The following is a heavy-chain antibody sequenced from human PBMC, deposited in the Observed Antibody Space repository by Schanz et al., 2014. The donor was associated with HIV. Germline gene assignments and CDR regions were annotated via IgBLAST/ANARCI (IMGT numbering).Heavy chain of an antibody. V-gene: IGHV1-46*01. CDR3: ARTYTGDWSTGAD. D-gene: IGHD2-21*02. Sequence: QVQLVQSGAEVKKPGSSVKVSCKASGGTFSSSAISWVRQAPGQGLEWMGMIKTSGGTTTYAQKFQGRVTLTRDTTATTVYMELSSLKSEDTAVYYCARTYTGDWSTGADWGQGTLVTVSS. J-gene: IGHJ4*02. CDR2: IKTSGGTT. CDR1: GGTFSSSA.